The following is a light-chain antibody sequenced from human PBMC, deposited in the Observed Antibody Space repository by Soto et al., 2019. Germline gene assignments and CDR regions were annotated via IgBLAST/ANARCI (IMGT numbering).Light chain of an antibody. V-gene: IGKV1-5*03. CDR1: QSISSW. J-gene: IGKJ4*01. Sequence: DIQMTQSPSTLSASVGDRVTITCRASQSISSWLAWYQQKPGKAPKLLIYKASSLESGVPSRFSGSGFGTEFTLTISSLRPDDFVTYFCQQYKSYPLTFGGGTKVEIK. CDR3: QQYKSYPLT. CDR2: KAS.